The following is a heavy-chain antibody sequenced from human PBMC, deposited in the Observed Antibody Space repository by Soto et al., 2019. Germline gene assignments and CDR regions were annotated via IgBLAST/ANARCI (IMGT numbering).Heavy chain of an antibody. J-gene: IGHJ6*02. CDR2: ISGSSSSI. CDR3: ARGVGSGSYYGMDV. V-gene: IGHV3-48*02. CDR1: GFTFSTYV. D-gene: IGHD6-19*01. Sequence: GGSLRLSCAASGFTFSTYVMNWVRQAPGKGLEWVAYISGSSSSIYYADSVKGRFTISRDNAKNSLYLQTNSLRDEDTAVYYCARGVGSGSYYGMDVWGQGTTVTVSS.